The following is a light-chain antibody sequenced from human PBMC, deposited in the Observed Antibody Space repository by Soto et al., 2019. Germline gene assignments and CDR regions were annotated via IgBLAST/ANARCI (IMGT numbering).Light chain of an antibody. CDR1: QGIRND. CDR3: QQYNSYWS. CDR2: DAS. J-gene: IGKJ1*01. Sequence: QVTRSPSSLAASVGDTVTITCRASQGIRNDLGWYQQNPGKAPKLLIYDASSLESGVPSRFSGTGSGTEFTLTISSLQPDDFATYYCQQYNSYWSFGQGTKVDIK. V-gene: IGKV1-13*02.